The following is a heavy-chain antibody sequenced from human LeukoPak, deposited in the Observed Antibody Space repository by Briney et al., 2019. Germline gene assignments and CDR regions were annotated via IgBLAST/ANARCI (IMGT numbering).Heavy chain of an antibody. Sequence: GGSLRLSCAASGFTFSNYAMSWVRQAPGKGLDWVSSISGSGGRTYYADSVKGRFTISRGNSKNTLYLQMNGLRAEDTAVYYCAKDRTPKNGPFDYWGQGTLVTVSS. CDR2: ISGSGGRT. J-gene: IGHJ4*02. CDR1: GFTFSNYA. V-gene: IGHV3-23*01. CDR3: AKDRTPKNGPFDY.